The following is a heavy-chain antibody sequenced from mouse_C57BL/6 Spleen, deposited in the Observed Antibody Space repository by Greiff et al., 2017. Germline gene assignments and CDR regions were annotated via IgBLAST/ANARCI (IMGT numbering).Heavy chain of an antibody. CDR2: INPNYGTT. J-gene: IGHJ4*01. CDR1: GYSFTDYN. CDR3: ARRNSEAMDY. Sequence: VQLKQSGPELVKPGASVKISCKASGYSFTDYNMNWVKQSNGQSLEWIGVINPNYGTTSYNQKFKGKATLTVDQSSSTAYMQRNSLTSEDTAVYYCARRNSEAMDYWGQGTSVTVSS. V-gene: IGHV1-39*01.